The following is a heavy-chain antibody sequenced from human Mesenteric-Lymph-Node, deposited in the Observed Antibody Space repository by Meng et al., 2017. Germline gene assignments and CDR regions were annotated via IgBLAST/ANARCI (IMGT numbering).Heavy chain of an antibody. V-gene: IGHV3-53*01. CDR2: IFRDGNT. J-gene: IGHJ3*02. D-gene: IGHD5-24*01. CDR3: ARVEMANDAFDI. Sequence: GESLKISCAASGFTVSSNYMHWVRQAPGKGLEWVSVIFRDGNTYHGDSVKGRFMISRDDSENTLYLQMNSLRAEDTAVYYCARVEMANDAFDIWGQGTMVTVSS. CDR1: GFTVSSNY.